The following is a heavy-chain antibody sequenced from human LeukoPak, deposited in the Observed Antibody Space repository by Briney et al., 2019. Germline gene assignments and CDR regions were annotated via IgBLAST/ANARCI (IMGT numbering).Heavy chain of an antibody. CDR3: ARSAHTYYYDSSGPNAFDI. J-gene: IGHJ3*02. D-gene: IGHD3-22*01. Sequence: SVKVSCKASGGTFSSYAISWVRQAPGQGLEWMGGVIPIFGTANYAQKFQGRVTITADESTSTAYMELSSLRSEDTAVYYCARSAHTYYYDSSGPNAFDIWGQGTMVTVSS. CDR1: GGTFSSYA. CDR2: VIPIFGTA. V-gene: IGHV1-69*13.